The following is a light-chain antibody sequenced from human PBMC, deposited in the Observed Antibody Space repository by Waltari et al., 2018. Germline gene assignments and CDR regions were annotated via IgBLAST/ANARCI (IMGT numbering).Light chain of an antibody. CDR2: WAS. Sequence: DIVMTQSRDSLAVSLGERATINCRSSQNVLFSSNNKNYLAWYQQKPGQPPKLLIYWASTRESGVPDRFSGSGSGTDFTLTISSLQAEDVAIYYCQQYYTTPYTFGQGTKLEIK. CDR1: QNVLFSSNNKNY. J-gene: IGKJ2*01. CDR3: QQYYTTPYT. V-gene: IGKV4-1*01.